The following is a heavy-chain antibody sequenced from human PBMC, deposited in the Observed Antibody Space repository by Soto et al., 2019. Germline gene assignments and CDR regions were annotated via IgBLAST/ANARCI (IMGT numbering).Heavy chain of an antibody. J-gene: IGHJ4*02. V-gene: IGHV1-3*01. CDR2: INAGNGNT. CDR3: ATNRGDGDFVVDD. CDR1: GYTFTSYA. D-gene: IGHD4-17*01. Sequence: ASVKVSCKASGYTFTSYAMHWVRQAPGQRLEWMGWINAGNGNTKYSQKFQGRVTITRDTSASTAYMELSSLRSEDTAVYYCATNRGDGDFVVDDWGQGASVTVYS.